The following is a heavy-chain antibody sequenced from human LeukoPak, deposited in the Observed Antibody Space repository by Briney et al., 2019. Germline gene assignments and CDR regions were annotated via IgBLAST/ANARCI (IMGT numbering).Heavy chain of an antibody. Sequence: GGSLRLSCAASGFTFSDYYMSWIRQAPGKGLEWLSYIRSSNSYTNYADSVKDRFTISRDNAKNSLYLQMNSLRAEDTAVYYCARGTGHGFDYWGQGTLVTVSS. CDR3: ARGTGHGFDY. CDR1: GFTFSDYY. V-gene: IGHV3-11*06. J-gene: IGHJ4*02. CDR2: IRSSNSYT.